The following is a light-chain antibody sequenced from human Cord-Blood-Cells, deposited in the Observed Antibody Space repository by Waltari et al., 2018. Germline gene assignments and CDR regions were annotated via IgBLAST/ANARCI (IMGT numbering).Light chain of an antibody. Sequence: QSALTQPPSVSGSPGQSVTIPCTGTSSDVGSYNRVSGYQQPPGTAPKLMIYEVSNRPSGVPDRFSGSKSGNTASLTISGLQAEDEADYYCSSYTSSSTLVFGGGTKLTVL. CDR2: EVS. CDR3: SSYTSSSTLV. J-gene: IGLJ2*01. V-gene: IGLV2-18*02. CDR1: SSDVGSYNR.